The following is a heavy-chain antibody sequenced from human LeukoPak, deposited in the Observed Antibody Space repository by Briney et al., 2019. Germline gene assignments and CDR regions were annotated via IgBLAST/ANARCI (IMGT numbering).Heavy chain of an antibody. J-gene: IGHJ4*02. CDR3: ARPYYDSSAPPYYY. D-gene: IGHD3-22*01. V-gene: IGHV1-18*01. CDR2: ISACNGNT. CDR1: GYTFTSYG. Sequence: GASVKVSCKASGYTFTSYGISWVRQAPGQGLEWMGWISACNGNTNYAQKLQGRVTMTTDTSTSTAYMELRSLRSDDTAVYYCARPYYDSSAPPYYYWGQGTLVTFSS.